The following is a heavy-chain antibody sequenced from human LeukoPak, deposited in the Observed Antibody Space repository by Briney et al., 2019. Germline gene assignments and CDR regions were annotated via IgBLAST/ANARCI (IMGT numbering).Heavy chain of an antibody. CDR2: IYPRDGST. V-gene: IGHV1-46*01. CDR1: GYTFTSNY. J-gene: IGHJ4*02. Sequence: ASVKVSCKASGYTFTSNYIHWVRQAPGQGLEWMGMIYPRDGSTSYAQKFQGRVTVTRDTSTSTVHMELSGLRSEDTAVYYCTRDQEGFDYWGQGTLVTVSS. CDR3: TRDQEGFDY.